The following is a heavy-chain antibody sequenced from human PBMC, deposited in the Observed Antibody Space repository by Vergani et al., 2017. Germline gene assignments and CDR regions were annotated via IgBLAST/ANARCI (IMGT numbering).Heavy chain of an antibody. Sequence: QLQLQESGPGLVKPSETLSLTCTVSGGSISSSSYYWGWIRQPPGKGLEWIGGIYYSGSTYYNPSLKSRVTISVDTSKNRFSLRLSYVTAADTAVYYCARVAPYSGSSGYWGQGTLVTVSS. V-gene: IGHV4-39*07. D-gene: IGHD6-25*01. J-gene: IGHJ4*02. CDR3: ARVAPYSGSSGY. CDR1: GGSISSSSYY. CDR2: IYYSGST.